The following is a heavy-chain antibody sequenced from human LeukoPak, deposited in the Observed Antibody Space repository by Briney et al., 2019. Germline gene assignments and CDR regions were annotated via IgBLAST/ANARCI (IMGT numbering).Heavy chain of an antibody. CDR1: GFTFSSYS. V-gene: IGHV3-48*01. CDR2: ISSSSSTI. J-gene: IGHJ4*02. CDR3: ARDGSEGDFDY. Sequence: PGGSLRLSCAASGFTFSSYSMNWVRQAPGKGLEWVSYISSSSSTIYYADSVKGRFTISRDNAKNSLYLQMNSLRAEDTAVYYCARDGSEGDFDYWGQRTLVTVSS.